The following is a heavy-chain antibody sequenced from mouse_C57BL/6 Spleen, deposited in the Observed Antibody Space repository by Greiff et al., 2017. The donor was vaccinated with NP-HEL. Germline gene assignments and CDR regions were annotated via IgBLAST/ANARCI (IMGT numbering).Heavy chain of an antibody. V-gene: IGHV5-4*01. CDR3: AREDVGYYFDY. Sequence: EVKLVESGGGLVKPGGSLKLSCAASGFTFSSYAMSWVRQTPEKRLEWVATISDGGSYTYYPDNVKGRFTISRDNAKNNLYLQMSHLKSEDTAMYYCAREDVGYYFDYWGQGTTLTVSS. CDR2: ISDGGSYT. J-gene: IGHJ2*01. CDR1: GFTFSSYA.